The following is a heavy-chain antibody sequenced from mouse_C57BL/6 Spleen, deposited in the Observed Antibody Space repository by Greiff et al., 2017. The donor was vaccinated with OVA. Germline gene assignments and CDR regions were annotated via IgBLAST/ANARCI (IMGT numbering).Heavy chain of an antibody. Sequence: QVQLKQSGAELVRPGASVKLSCKASGYTFTDYYINWVKQRPGQGLEWIARIYPGSGNTYYNEKFKGKATLTAEKSSSTAYMQLSSLTSEDSAVYFCAIEPTAQATSWFAYWGQGTLVTVSA. J-gene: IGHJ3*01. V-gene: IGHV1-76*01. CDR2: IYPGSGNT. CDR3: AIEPTAQATSWFAY. CDR1: GYTFTDYY. D-gene: IGHD3-2*02.